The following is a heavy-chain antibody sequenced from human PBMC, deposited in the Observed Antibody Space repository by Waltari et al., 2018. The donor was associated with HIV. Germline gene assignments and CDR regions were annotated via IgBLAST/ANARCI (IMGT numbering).Heavy chain of an antibody. J-gene: IGHJ4*02. D-gene: IGHD3-9*01. V-gene: IGHV3-64D*06. CDR2: ESGDGNSK. CDR3: AKGNYDVLTGYYGPSFEY. Sequence: EVQLVESGGTLVQPGGSLRLSCSASGFTFSSYAIHWVRPTPGKGLEYVSGESGDGNSKYYAGALKGRFTITRDNSKNTVWLQMRSLRAEDTAVYYCAKGNYDVLTGYYGPSFEYWGQGTLVTVSS. CDR1: GFTFSSYA.